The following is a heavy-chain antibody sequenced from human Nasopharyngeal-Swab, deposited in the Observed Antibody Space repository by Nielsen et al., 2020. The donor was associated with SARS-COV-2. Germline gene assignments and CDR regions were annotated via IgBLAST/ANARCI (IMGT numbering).Heavy chain of an antibody. V-gene: IGHV1-69*13. Sequence: SVKVSCKASGYTFTGYYMHWVRQAPGQGLEWMGGIIPIFGTANYAQKFQGRVTITADESTSTAYMELSSLRSEDTAVYYCARGPYYYGSGSYNYYYYYMDVWGKGTTVTVSS. CDR2: IIPIFGTA. CDR3: ARGPYYYGSGSYNYYYYYMDV. D-gene: IGHD3-10*01. CDR1: GYTFTGYY. J-gene: IGHJ6*03.